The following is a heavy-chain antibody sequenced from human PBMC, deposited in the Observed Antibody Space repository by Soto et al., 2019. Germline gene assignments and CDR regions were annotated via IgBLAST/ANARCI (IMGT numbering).Heavy chain of an antibody. V-gene: IGHV1-69*02. J-gene: IGHJ6*03. Sequence: QVQLVQSGAEVKKPGSSVKVSCKASGGTFSSYTISWVRQAPGQGLEWMGRIIPILGIANYAQKFQGRVTITADKSTSTAYMELSSLRSEDTAVYYYARCISYYYYYMDVWGKGTTVTVSS. CDR3: ARCISYYYYYMDV. CDR1: GGTFSSYT. CDR2: IIPILGIA. D-gene: IGHD3-3*02.